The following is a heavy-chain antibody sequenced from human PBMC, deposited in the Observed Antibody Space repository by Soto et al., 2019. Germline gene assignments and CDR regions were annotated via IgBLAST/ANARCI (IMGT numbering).Heavy chain of an antibody. CDR2: VNPNSGGT. CDR3: VTSRVSIAVAGETEYYFDY. J-gene: IGHJ4*02. V-gene: IGHV1-2*04. D-gene: IGHD6-19*01. Sequence: GASVKVSCKASGSTFTGYYIHWVRQAPGQGLEWMGWVNPNSGGTNYAQKFQGWVTMTRDTSISTAYMELSRLRSDDTAVYYCVTSRVSIAVAGETEYYFDYWGQGTLVTVSS. CDR1: GSTFTGYY.